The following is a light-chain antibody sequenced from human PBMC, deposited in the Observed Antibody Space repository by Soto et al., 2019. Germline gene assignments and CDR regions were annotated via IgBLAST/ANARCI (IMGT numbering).Light chain of an antibody. V-gene: IGLV1-40*01. J-gene: IGLJ1*01. CDR2: GNN. Sequence: QSVLTQPPSVSGAPGQRVTISCTGSSSNIGAHYDVHWYQQLPGTAPKLLIYGNNNRPSGVPDRFSVSKSGTSATLGITGLQTGDEADYYCGTWDTSLPACVFGPGTKLTVL. CDR3: GTWDTSLPACV. CDR1: SSNIGAHYD.